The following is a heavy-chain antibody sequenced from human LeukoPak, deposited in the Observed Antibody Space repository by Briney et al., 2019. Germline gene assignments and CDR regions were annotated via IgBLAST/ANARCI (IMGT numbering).Heavy chain of an antibody. D-gene: IGHD6-13*01. CDR1: GFTFSSYE. Sequence: PGGSLRLSCAASGFTFSSYEMNWVRQAPGKGLEWVSYISSSGSTIYYADSVKGRFTISRDNAKNSLYLQMNSLRAGDTAVYYCARDGPIAAAGGWGQGTLVTVSS. J-gene: IGHJ4*02. V-gene: IGHV3-48*03. CDR3: ARDGPIAAAGG. CDR2: ISSSGSTI.